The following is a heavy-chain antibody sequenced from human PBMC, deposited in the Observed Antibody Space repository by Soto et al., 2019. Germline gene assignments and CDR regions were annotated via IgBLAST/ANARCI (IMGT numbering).Heavy chain of an antibody. Sequence: PGGSLRLSCTASGFTFGDYAMSWFRQAPGKGLEWVGFIRSKAYGGTTEYSASVKGRFTISRDDSKSIAYLQMNSLKTEDTAVYYCTRVGSSIVVVMHKGDAFDIWGQGTMVTLSS. V-gene: IGHV3-49*03. J-gene: IGHJ3*02. CDR2: IRSKAYGGTT. D-gene: IGHD3-22*01. CDR3: TRVGSSIVVVMHKGDAFDI. CDR1: GFTFGDYA.